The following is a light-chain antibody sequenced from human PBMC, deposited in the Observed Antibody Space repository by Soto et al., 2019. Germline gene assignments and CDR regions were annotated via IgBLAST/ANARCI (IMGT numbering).Light chain of an antibody. CDR3: QQNYSTPLT. CDR2: AAS. J-gene: IGKJ3*01. CDR1: QSISSY. V-gene: IGKV1-39*01. Sequence: DIQMTQSPSSLSASVGDRVTIACRASQSISSYLNWYQQKPGKAPKLLIYAASSLQSGVPSRFRGRGSGTDFTLTISSLLPEDFATYYCQQNYSTPLTFGRWTKVDI.